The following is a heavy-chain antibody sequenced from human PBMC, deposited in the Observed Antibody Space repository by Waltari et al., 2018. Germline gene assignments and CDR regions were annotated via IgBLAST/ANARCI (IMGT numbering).Heavy chain of an antibody. CDR1: GGSISSGSYY. D-gene: IGHD3-3*01. V-gene: IGHV4-61*02. CDR2: IYTSGST. Sequence: QVQLQESGPGLLKPSQTLSLTCTVSGGSISSGSYYWNWIRQPAGKGLEWIGRIYTSGSTNYNASLKIRVTISVDTSKNQFCLKLRSVTAADTAVYYCAGITIFGVADYWGQGTLVTVSS. J-gene: IGHJ4*02. CDR3: AGITIFGVADY.